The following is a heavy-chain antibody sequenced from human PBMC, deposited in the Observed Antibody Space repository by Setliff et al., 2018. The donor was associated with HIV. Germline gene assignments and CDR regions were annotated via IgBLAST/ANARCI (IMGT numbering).Heavy chain of an antibody. CDR1: GGSLNRYY. J-gene: IGHJ2*01. D-gene: IGHD6-6*01. Sequence: SETLSLTCSVSGGSLNRYYWSWIRQTPRKGLEWIGYIYYSGGTNYNSHPSLKSRVTILVDTSKNQFSLRLSSVTAADTAVYYCARSVARDYWYFGHWGRGTLVT. CDR3: ARSVARDYWYFGH. CDR2: IYYSGGT. V-gene: IGHV4-59*01.